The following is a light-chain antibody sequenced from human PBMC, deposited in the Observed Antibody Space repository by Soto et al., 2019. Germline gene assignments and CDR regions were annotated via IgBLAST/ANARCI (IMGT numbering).Light chain of an antibody. CDR2: GNS. V-gene: IGLV1-40*01. Sequence: QSVLTQPPSVSGAPGQRVTISCTGRSSNIGAGYDVHWYQQLPGTAPKLLIYGNSNRPSGVPDRFSRSKSGTSDSLAITGLQAEDEADYYCQSYDSSLSVVFGGGTKLTVL. J-gene: IGLJ2*01. CDR3: QSYDSSLSVV. CDR1: SSNIGAGYD.